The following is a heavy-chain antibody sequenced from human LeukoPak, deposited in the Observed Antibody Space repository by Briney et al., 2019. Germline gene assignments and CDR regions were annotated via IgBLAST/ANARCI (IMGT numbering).Heavy chain of an antibody. V-gene: IGHV3-30*18. CDR3: AKVYSDTAAAFFDY. Sequence: GGSLRLSCAASGFTFSSYGMHWVRQAPGKGLEWVAVISYDGSNKYYADSVKGRFTISRDNAKNSLYLQMNSLRAEDTALYYCAKVYSDTAAAFFDYWGQGTLVTVSP. J-gene: IGHJ4*02. CDR2: ISYDGSNK. CDR1: GFTFSSYG. D-gene: IGHD6-13*01.